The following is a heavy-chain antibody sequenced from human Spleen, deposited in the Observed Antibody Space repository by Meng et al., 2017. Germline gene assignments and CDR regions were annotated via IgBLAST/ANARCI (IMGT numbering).Heavy chain of an antibody. CDR1: GYNFPDYY. V-gene: IGHV1-2*06. D-gene: IGHD4-17*01. CDR3: AREGWYGDYGGGYYFDY. J-gene: IGHJ4*02. CDR2: INPKSGDT. Sequence: ASVKVSCKPSGYNFPDYYIHWVRRAPGQGLEWMGRINPKSGDTHYAQKFQARVTMTGDTSISTAYMELSSLRSEDTAVYYCAREGWYGDYGGGYYFDYWGQGTLVTVSS.